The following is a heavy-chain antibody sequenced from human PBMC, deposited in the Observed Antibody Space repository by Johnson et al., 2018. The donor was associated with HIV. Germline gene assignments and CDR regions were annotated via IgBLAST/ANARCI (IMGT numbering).Heavy chain of an antibody. CDR2: ISGSGGST. J-gene: IGHJ3*02. D-gene: IGHD3-10*01. CDR1: GLTFSSYG. V-gene: IGHV3-23*04. Sequence: VQLVESGGGLVQPGGSLRLSCVASGLTFSSYGMSWVRQAPGKGPEWVSGISGSGGSTYYADSVKGRFTISRDNSKNTLYLQMNSLRAEDTAVYYCAKQYGSGLTGAFDIWGQGTMVIVSS. CDR3: AKQYGSGLTGAFDI.